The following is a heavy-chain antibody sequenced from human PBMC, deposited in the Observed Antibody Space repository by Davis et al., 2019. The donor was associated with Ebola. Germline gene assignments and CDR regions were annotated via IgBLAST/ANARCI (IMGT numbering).Heavy chain of an antibody. CDR3: ARDMGTAMVLYDYGMDV. V-gene: IGHV1-3*01. D-gene: IGHD5-18*01. CDR1: GYTFTTYS. CDR2: INGGNGNT. J-gene: IGHJ6*04. Sequence: ASVKVSCKASGYTFTTYSIHWVRQAPGQRLEWMGWINGGNGNTYYSQNYQGRVSITRDRSASTAYMELNSLRAEDTAVYYCARDMGTAMVLYDYGMDVWGKGTTVTVSS.